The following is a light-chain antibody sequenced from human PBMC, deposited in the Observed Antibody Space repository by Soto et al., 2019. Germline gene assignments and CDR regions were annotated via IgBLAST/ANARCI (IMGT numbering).Light chain of an antibody. V-gene: IGLV1-40*01. CDR1: SSNIGAGYD. Sequence: QSVLTQPPSVSGAPGQRVTISCTGSSSNIGAGYDVHWYQQLPGTAPKVLIYGNNNRPSGVPDRFSGSKSGTSASLAITGLQAEDEADYYCQSYHSSLSASVFGGGTKLTVL. CDR3: QSYHSSLSASV. J-gene: IGLJ2*01. CDR2: GNN.